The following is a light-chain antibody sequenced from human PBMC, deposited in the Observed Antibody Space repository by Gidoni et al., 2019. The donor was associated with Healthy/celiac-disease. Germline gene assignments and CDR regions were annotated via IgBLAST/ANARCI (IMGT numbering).Light chain of an antibody. CDR2: GAS. V-gene: IGKV3-20*01. J-gene: IGKJ3*01. Sequence: EIVLTQSPGPLSLSPGERATLSCRASQSVSSSYLAWYQQKPGQAPRLLIYGASSRATGIPDRFSGSGSGTDFTLTISRLEPEDFAVYYCQQYGSSPSTFGPGTKVDIK. CDR3: QQYGSSPST. CDR1: QSVSSSY.